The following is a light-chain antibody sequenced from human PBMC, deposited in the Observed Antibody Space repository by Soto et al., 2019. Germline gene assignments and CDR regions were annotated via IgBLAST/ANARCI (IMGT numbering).Light chain of an antibody. J-gene: IGLJ3*02. Sequence: QSALTQPASVSGSPGQSITISCTGTSSDVGGYNFVSWYQQHPGKAPKLMIHDVRDLPSGVSNRFSGSKSGNTASLTISELQAEDEADYYCSSYTSISTVVFGGGTKLTVL. V-gene: IGLV2-14*03. CDR2: DVR. CDR1: SSDVGGYNF. CDR3: SSYTSISTVV.